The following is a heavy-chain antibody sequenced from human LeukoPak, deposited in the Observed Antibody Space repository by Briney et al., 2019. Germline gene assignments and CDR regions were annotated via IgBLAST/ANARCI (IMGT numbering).Heavy chain of an antibody. V-gene: IGHV3-21*01. CDR3: ARVKSNRPAGCFDY. J-gene: IGHJ4*02. CDR1: GFTFSSYS. CDR2: ISSSSSYI. D-gene: IGHD2-2*01. Sequence: GGSLRLSCAASGFTFSSYSMNWVRQAPGKGLEWVSSISSSSSYIYYADSVKGRFTISRDNAKNSLYLQMNSLRAEDTAVYYCARVKSNRPAGCFDYWGQGTLVTVSS.